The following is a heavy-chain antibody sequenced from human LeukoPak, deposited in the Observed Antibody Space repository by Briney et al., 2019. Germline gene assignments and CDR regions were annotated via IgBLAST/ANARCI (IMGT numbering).Heavy chain of an antibody. Sequence: PGGSLRLSCAASGFTLRSHWMHWVRQVPGKGLVWVSRINNDGSSASYADAVKGRFTISRDNAKNTLYLQMDSLRADDTAVYYCVRGPTYFDSWGQGTLATVSS. CDR1: GFTLRSHW. V-gene: IGHV3-74*01. CDR2: INNDGSSA. J-gene: IGHJ4*02. CDR3: VRGPTYFDS.